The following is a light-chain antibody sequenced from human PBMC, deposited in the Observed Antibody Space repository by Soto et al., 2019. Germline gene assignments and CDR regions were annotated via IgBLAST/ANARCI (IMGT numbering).Light chain of an antibody. Sequence: EIVLTQSPRTLSLSPGERATLSCRASQSIAGGYLAWYQHRPDQAHRLLISGAYRRAAGIPERFSGSGSGTDFTLTISRLQPEDFAVYYCHQYVASPRTFGHGTKVEFK. J-gene: IGKJ1*01. CDR2: GAY. V-gene: IGKV3-20*01. CDR3: HQYVASPRT. CDR1: QSIAGGY.